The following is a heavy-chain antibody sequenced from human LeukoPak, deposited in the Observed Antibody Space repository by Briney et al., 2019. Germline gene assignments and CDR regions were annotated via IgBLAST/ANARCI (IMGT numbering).Heavy chain of an antibody. V-gene: IGHV1-2*02. CDR2: INPNSGGT. D-gene: IGHD1-26*01. J-gene: IGHJ5*02. CDR1: SFTFSTYA. CDR3: ARAGGAALPPYNWFDP. Sequence: GGSLRLSCATSSFTFSTYAMHWVRQAPGQGLEWMGWINPNSGGTNYAQKFQGRVTMTRDTSISTAYMELSRLRSDDTAVYYCARAGGAALPPYNWFDPWGQGTLVTVSS.